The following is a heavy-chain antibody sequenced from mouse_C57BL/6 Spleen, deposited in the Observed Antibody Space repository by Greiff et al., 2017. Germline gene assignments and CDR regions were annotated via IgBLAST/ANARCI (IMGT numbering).Heavy chain of an antibody. CDR2: INPNNGGT. D-gene: IGHD1-1*01. V-gene: IGHV1-18*01. Sequence: VQLQQSGPELVKPGASVKIPCKASGYTFTDYNMDWVKQSHGKSLEWIGDINPNNGGTIYNQKFKGKATLTVDKSSSTAYMELRSLTSEDTAVYYCARGGYDYYGSSDDAMDDWGQGTSVTVSA. CDR3: ARGGYDYYGSSDDAMDD. J-gene: IGHJ4*01. CDR1: GYTFTDYN.